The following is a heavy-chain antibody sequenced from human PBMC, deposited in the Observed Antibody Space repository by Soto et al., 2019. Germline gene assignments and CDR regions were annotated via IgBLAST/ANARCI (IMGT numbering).Heavy chain of an antibody. V-gene: IGHV4-39*01. CDR2: IYYSGST. CDR3: SCCGGHRELHAFRTRRSLDL. J-gene: IGHJ2*01. CDR1: GGSISSSSYY. Sequence: SETLSLTCTVSGGSISSSSYYWGWIRQPPGKGLEWIGSIYYSGSTYYNPSLKSRVTISVDTSKNQFSLKLSSATAADTAVYFFSCCGGHRELHAFRTRRSLDL. D-gene: IGHD1-26*01.